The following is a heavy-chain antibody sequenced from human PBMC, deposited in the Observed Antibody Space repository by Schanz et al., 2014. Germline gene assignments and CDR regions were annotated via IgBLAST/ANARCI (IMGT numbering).Heavy chain of an antibody. V-gene: IGHV3-74*01. D-gene: IGHD4-4*01. J-gene: IGHJ5*02. CDR2: INNDGSST. Sequence: DVQLVESGGGLVQPGGSLRLSCAASGFTFSSYWMHWVRQTPGKGLVWVSRINNDGSSTSYAASVKGRFTISRDNAKNTLYLQMNSLRAEDTAVYYCARDYSNYAYNWFDPWGQGTLVTVSS. CDR1: GFTFSSYW. CDR3: ARDYSNYAYNWFDP.